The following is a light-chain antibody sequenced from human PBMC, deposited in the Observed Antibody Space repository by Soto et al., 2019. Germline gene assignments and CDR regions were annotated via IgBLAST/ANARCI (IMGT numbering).Light chain of an antibody. CDR2: GAS. CDR1: QSVRSGY. Sequence: EIVLTHSPGTLSLSPGERATLSCSASQSVRSGYFAWYQQKPGQAPRLLIVGASSRATGIPDRFSGGGSGTDFTLTISRLEPEDFALYYCHQYDNSPLTFGGGTKVDIK. CDR3: HQYDNSPLT. V-gene: IGKV3-20*01. J-gene: IGKJ4*01.